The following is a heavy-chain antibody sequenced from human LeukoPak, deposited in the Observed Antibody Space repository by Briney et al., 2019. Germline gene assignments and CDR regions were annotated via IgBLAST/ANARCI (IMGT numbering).Heavy chain of an antibody. CDR2: IRYDGSNK. V-gene: IGHV3-30*02. CDR3: AKEAQGCSITSCYFDS. D-gene: IGHD2-2*01. CDR1: GFTFSSYG. Sequence: RPGGSLRLSCAASGFTFSSYGMHWVRQAPGKGLEWVAFIRYDGSNKYYADSVKGRFTISRDNSKNTLFLQMNSLRAEDTAVYYCAKEAQGCSITSCYFDSWGQGTLVTVSS. J-gene: IGHJ4*02.